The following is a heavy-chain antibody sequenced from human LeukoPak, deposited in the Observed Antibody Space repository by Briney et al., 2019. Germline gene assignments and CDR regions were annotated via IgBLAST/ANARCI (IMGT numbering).Heavy chain of an antibody. CDR1: GYTFTSYG. D-gene: IGHD3-3*01. V-gene: IGHV1-18*01. Sequence: ASVKVSCKASGYTFTSYGISWVRQAPGQGLEWMGWISAYNGNTNYAQKLQGRVTITRDTSASTAYMELSSLRSEDTAVYYCARADFWGGYYPFDYWGQGTLVTVSS. CDR3: ARADFWGGYYPFDY. J-gene: IGHJ4*02. CDR2: ISAYNGNT.